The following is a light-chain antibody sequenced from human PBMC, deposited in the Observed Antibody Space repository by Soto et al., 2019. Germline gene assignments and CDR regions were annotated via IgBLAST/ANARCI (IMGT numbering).Light chain of an antibody. Sequence: QSVLTQPPSVSGAPGQRVTISCTGSSSNIGAGYDVHWYQQLPGTAPKLLIYGNSNRPSGVPDRFSGSKSGTSASLAITGLQAEDEADYYCQSYDSSLRGWVFGGGTKVTVI. J-gene: IGLJ3*02. CDR1: SSNIGAGYD. CDR3: QSYDSSLRGWV. V-gene: IGLV1-40*01. CDR2: GNS.